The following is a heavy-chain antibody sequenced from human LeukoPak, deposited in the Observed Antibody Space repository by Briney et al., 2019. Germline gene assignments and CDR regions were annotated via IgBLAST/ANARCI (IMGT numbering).Heavy chain of an antibody. CDR3: ARRATTERGHSYGLDY. J-gene: IGHJ4*02. V-gene: IGHV3-21*01. D-gene: IGHD5-18*01. Sequence: PGGSLRLSCEVSGFTFSSYHMNWVRQAPGKGLEWVSSIGSSNSYIYYADSMTGRFTISSDNAKNSLYLQMNSLRAVDTAMYYCARRATTERGHSYGLDYWGQGTLVTVSS. CDR2: IGSSNSYI. CDR1: GFTFSSYH.